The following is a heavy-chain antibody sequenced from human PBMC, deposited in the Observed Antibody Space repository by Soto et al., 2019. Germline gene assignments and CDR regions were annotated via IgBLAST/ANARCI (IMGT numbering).Heavy chain of an antibody. CDR3: ARHTPAISISDH. CDR2: IYYSGST. J-gene: IGHJ4*02. D-gene: IGHD2-15*01. Sequence: PXETLSLTCTVSGGSISSSSYYWGWIRQPPGKGLEWIGSIYYSGSTYYNPSLKSRVTISVDTSKNQFSLKLSSVTAADTAVYYCARHTPAISISDHWGQGTLVTVSS. CDR1: GGSISSSSYY. V-gene: IGHV4-39*01.